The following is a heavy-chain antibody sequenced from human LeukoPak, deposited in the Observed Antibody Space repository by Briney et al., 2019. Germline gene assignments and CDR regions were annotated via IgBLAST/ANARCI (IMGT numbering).Heavy chain of an antibody. V-gene: IGHV4-34*01. D-gene: IGHD3-9*01. Sequence: SETLSLTCAVYGGSFSGYYCSWIRQPPGKGLEWIGEINHSGSTNYNPSLKSRVTISVDTSKNQFSLKLSSVTAADTAVYYCARRGFSDYDILTGYPLYNWFDPWGQGTLVTVSS. CDR3: ARRGFSDYDILTGYPLYNWFDP. CDR2: INHSGST. J-gene: IGHJ5*02. CDR1: GGSFSGYY.